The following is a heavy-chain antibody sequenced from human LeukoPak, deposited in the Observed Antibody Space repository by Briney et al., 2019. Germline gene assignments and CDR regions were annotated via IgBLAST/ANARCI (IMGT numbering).Heavy chain of an antibody. Sequence: ASVKVSCKASGYTFTSYGVSWVRQAPGQGLEWMGWISAYNGNTNYAQKLQGRVTMTTDTSTSTAYMELRSLRSDDTAVYYCARGLSLRKPSSGYIDWGQGTLVTVSS. CDR1: GYTFTSYG. CDR2: ISAYNGNT. D-gene: IGHD3-22*01. V-gene: IGHV1-18*01. J-gene: IGHJ4*02. CDR3: ARGLSLRKPSSGYID.